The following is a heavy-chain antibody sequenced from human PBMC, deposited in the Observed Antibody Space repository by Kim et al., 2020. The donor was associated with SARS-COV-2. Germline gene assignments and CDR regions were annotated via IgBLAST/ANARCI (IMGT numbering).Heavy chain of an antibody. CDR1: GFTFSSYG. CDR2: ISYDGSNK. J-gene: IGHJ4*01. V-gene: IGHV3-30*18. D-gene: IGHD3-22*01. CDR3: AKSNDYDSSGYYYVGDY. Sequence: GGSLRLSCAASGFTFSSYGMHWVRQAPGKGLEWVAVISYDGSNKYYADSVKGRFTISRDNSKNTLYLQMNSLRAEDTAVYYCAKSNDYDSSGYYYVGDY.